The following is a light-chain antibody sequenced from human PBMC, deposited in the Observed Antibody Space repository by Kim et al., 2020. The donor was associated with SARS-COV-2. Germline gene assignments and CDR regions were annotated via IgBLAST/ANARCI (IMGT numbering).Light chain of an antibody. Sequence: SYELTQPPSVSVSPGQTASITCSGDGLGSKYTFWYQQQPGQSPVPLIFQDNKRPSSIPERFSGSNSGNTATLTISGTQPVDEAEYYCLAGESSAYVLGNG. CDR2: QDN. J-gene: IGLJ1*01. V-gene: IGLV3-1*01. CDR1: GLGSKY. CDR3: LAGESSAYV.